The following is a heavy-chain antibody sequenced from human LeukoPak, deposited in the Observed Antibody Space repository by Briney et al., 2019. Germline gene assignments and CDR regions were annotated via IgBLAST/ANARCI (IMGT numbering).Heavy chain of an antibody. CDR3: ARDQYIAARRGYFDY. CDR2: ISSSSSYI. CDR1: GFTFSSYS. J-gene: IGHJ4*02. D-gene: IGHD6-6*01. Sequence: GSLRLSCAASGFTFSSYSMNWVRQAPGKGLEWVSSISSSSSYIYYADSVKGRFTISRDNAKNSLYLQMNSLRAEDTAVYYCARDQYIAARRGYFDYWGQGTLVTVSS. V-gene: IGHV3-21*01.